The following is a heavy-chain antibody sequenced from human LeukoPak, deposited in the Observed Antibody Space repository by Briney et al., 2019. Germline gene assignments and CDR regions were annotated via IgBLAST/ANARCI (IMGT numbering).Heavy chain of an antibody. D-gene: IGHD6-13*01. CDR2: ISGDGGST. V-gene: IGHV3-23*01. CDR3: TLGSLYSSSWYGDY. Sequence: GGSLKRSCEASGLCLYSYAMTWVRQAPGKGLEWVSAISGDGGSTYYAVSVKGRVTISRDNYKNTLYLHMNGLRAEDTAVYYCTLGSLYSSSWYGDYWGQGTRVTVSS. J-gene: IGHJ4*02. CDR1: GLCLYSYA.